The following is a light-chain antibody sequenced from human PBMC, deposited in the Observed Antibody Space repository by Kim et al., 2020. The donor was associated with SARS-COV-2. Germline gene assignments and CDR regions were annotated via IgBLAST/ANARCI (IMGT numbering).Light chain of an antibody. CDR3: QQYYSYPLT. CDR1: QGISSY. J-gene: IGKJ4*02. V-gene: IGKV1-8*01. CDR2: AAS. Sequence: AIRITQSPSSLSASTGDRVTITCRASQGISSYLAWYQQKPGKAPKLLIYAASTLQCGVPSRFSGSGSGTLFTLTISCLQYEDFATFYFQQYYSYPLTFGRGTKVDIK.